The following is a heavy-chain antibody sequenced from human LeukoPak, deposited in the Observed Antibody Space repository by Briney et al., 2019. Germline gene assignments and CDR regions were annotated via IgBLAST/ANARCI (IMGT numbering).Heavy chain of an antibody. J-gene: IGHJ4*02. CDR3: ARHGGHYQSDD. Sequence: SETLSLTCTVSGGSITSNHWSWVRQPPGKGLEWIGQVHHSGGTSYNLSLRSRVTISIDKSENQFSLKLNSVTAADTAVYYCARHGGHYQSDDWGQGTLVTVSS. V-gene: IGHV4-4*02. CDR2: VHHSGGT. CDR1: GGSITSNH. D-gene: IGHD2-21*01.